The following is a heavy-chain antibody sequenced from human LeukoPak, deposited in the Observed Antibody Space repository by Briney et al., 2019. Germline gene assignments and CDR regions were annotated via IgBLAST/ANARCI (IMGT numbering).Heavy chain of an antibody. J-gene: IGHJ3*02. D-gene: IGHD1-26*01. V-gene: IGHV3-11*04. CDR3: AREGWDLNALDI. CDR1: GFTFSNYY. CDR2: ISSRSSNK. Sequence: GGSLRLSCAASGFTFSNYYMSWIRQAPGKRLVWVSYISSRSSNKEYADSVKGRFTISRDNSKNSLYLQMDSLRAEDSAIYYCAREGWDLNALDIWGQGTTVTVSS.